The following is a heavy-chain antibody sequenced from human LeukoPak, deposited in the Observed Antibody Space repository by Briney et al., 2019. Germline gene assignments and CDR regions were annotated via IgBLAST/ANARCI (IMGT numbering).Heavy chain of an antibody. J-gene: IGHJ4*02. CDR2: IRSKAYGGTT. D-gene: IGHD5-18*01. V-gene: IGHV3-49*03. CDR3: TRDLQVDTAMAFDY. CDR1: GFTFGDYA. Sequence: GGSLRLSCTASGFTFGDYAMSWFRQAPGKGLEWVGFIRSKAYGGTTEYAASVKGRFTISRDDSKSIAYLQMNSLKTEDTAVYYCTRDLQVDTAMAFDYWGQGTLVTVSS.